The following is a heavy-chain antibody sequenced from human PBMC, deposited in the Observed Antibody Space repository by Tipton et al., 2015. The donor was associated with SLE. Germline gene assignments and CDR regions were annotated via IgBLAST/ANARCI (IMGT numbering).Heavy chain of an antibody. CDR3: ARERYGVVDY. J-gene: IGHJ4*02. CDR2: IYSSGTT. D-gene: IGHD3-10*01. CDR1: GGSISGHY. Sequence: TLSLTCTVSGGSISGHYWSWIRQPPGKGLEWIGHIYSSGTTNYNPSLKSRVTMSVGTSNSQFSLKLFSVTSADTAVYYCARERYGVVDYWGQGTLVTVSS. V-gene: IGHV4-59*11.